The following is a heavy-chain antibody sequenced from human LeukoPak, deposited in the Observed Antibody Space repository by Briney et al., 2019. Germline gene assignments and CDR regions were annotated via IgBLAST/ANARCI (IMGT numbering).Heavy chain of an antibody. V-gene: IGHV3-74*01. CDR2: INTDGSTT. CDR1: GFTFNIYT. CDR3: ARDYDGNFAVEY. Sequence: GGSLRLSCAASGFTFNIYTMNWVRQAPGKGLVWVSRINTDGSTTSYADSVNGRFSISRDNAKNTLYLQMNSLRAEDTAVYYCARDYDGNFAVEYWGQGTLVTVSS. J-gene: IGHJ4*02. D-gene: IGHD4-23*01.